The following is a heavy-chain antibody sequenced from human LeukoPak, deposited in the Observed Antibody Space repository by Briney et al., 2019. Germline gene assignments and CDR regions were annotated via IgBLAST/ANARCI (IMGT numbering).Heavy chain of an antibody. CDR1: GFFFGAYA. CDR2: IRSKTYGGAI. V-gene: IGHV3-49*03. CDR3: ARDQLGGDPDDYYYYYMDV. J-gene: IGHJ6*03. Sequence: GGSLRLSCTTSGFFFGAYAMSWFRQAPGKGLEWLGFIRSKTYGGAIEYAASVKGRFTISRDDSKGIAYLQMNSLKTEDTAVYYCARDQLGGDPDDYYYYYMDVWGKGTTVTVSS. D-gene: IGHD4-17*01.